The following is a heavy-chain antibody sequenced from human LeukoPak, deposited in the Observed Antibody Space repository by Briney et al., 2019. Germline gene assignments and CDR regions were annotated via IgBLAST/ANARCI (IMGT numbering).Heavy chain of an antibody. V-gene: IGHV1-2*02. Sequence: ASVTVSCTASGYTFTGYYMHWVRQAPGQGLEWMGWINPNSGGTKYAQKFQGRVTMTRDTSISTAYMELSRLRSDDTAVYYCASGYCSGGSCYPWGQGTLVTVSS. J-gene: IGHJ4*02. CDR1: GYTFTGYY. CDR2: INPNSGGT. CDR3: ASGYCSGGSCYP. D-gene: IGHD2-15*01.